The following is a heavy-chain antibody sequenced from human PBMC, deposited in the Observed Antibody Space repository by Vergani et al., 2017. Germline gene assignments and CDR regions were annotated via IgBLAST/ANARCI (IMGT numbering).Heavy chain of an antibody. CDR1: GFTFSSYG. CDR2: ISYDGSNK. V-gene: IGHV3-30*18. J-gene: IGHJ6*02. D-gene: IGHD3-3*01. Sequence: QVQLVESGGGVVQPGRCLRLYCVASGFTFSSYGMHWVRQAPGKGLEWVAVISYDGSNKYYADSVKGRFTISRDNSKTTLYLQMNSLRAEDTAVYYGAKEYYDFWSGYYYYGMDVWGQGTTVTVSS. CDR3: AKEYYDFWSGYYYYGMDV.